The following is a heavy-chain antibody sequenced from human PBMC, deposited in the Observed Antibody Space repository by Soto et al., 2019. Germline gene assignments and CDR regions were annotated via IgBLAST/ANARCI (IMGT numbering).Heavy chain of an antibody. CDR3: ARAGLEPDPYYFDY. CDR2: TYYRSKWYS. CDR1: GDSVSGPSVI. Sequence: SQTLSLTCAISGDSVSGPSVIWNWIRQSPSRGLEWLGRTYYRSKWYSEYAVSVRGRITINPDTSKNQFSLQLTSVTPEDTAVYYCARAGLEPDPYYFDYWGQGTLVTVSS. V-gene: IGHV6-1*01. J-gene: IGHJ4*02. D-gene: IGHD1-1*01.